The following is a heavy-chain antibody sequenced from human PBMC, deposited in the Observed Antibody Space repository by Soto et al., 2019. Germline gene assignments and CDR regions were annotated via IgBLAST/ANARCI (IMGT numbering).Heavy chain of an antibody. V-gene: IGHV3-30*18. CDR2: VLYDGKNK. J-gene: IGHJ4*02. Sequence: PVGSLRLSCAASGFTFSSYGMHWVRQAPGKGLEWVAVVLYDGKNKYYADSVKGRFTISRDNSKNTVYLQMNSLRAEDTAVYYCAKAGYYDSSGYYELDYWGQGTLVTVS. CDR1: GFTFSSYG. CDR3: AKAGYYDSSGYYELDY. D-gene: IGHD3-22*01.